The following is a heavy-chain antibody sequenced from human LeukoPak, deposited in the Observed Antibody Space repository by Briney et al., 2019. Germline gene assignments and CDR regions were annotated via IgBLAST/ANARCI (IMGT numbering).Heavy chain of an antibody. V-gene: IGHV4-39*07. Sequence: SETLSLTCTVSGGSISSSSYYWGRFRQPPGKGLEWIGRIYYSGSTYYYPSLKRRVTISVDTSKTPFSLKLSSVTAADTAVYYCARDREIVDGSFDYWGQGTLVTVSS. J-gene: IGHJ4*02. CDR1: GGSISSSSYY. CDR2: IYYSGST. D-gene: IGHD3-22*01. CDR3: ARDREIVDGSFDY.